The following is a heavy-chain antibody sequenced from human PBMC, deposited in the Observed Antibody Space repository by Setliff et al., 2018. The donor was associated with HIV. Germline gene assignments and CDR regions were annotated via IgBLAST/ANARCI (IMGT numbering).Heavy chain of an antibody. V-gene: IGHV4-39*06. CDR1: GGSFTSRSYY. D-gene: IGHD3-3*01. J-gene: IGHJ5*02. CDR3: ARQRGGRVTIFGVSGGWFDP. CDR2: IFYSGIT. Sequence: SETLSLTCTVSGGSFTSRSYYWGWIRQPPGKGLEWIGSIFYSGITYYNPSLKSRVTISIDTSKNQFPLKLSSVTAADTAVYYCARQRGGRVTIFGVSGGWFDPWGQGTLVTVSS.